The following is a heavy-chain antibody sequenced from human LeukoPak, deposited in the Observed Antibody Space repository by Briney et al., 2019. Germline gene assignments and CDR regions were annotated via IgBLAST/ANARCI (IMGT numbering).Heavy chain of an antibody. V-gene: IGHV4-4*07. D-gene: IGHD4-17*01. Sequence: SETLSLTCTVSGASISTYYWSWIRQPAGKGLKWIGRIFTGGSTIQNPSLKSRVTMSQDTYRNEFSLLLNSVTAADTAVYYCATSFGDYGVFDYWGQGILVTVSS. J-gene: IGHJ4*02. CDR3: ATSFGDYGVFDY. CDR2: IFTGGST. CDR1: GASISTYY.